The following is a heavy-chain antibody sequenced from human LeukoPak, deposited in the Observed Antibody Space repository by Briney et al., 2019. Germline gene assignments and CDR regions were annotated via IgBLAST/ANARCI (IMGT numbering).Heavy chain of an antibody. CDR2: ISSSGNTI. Sequence: PGGSLRLSCAASGFTFSTYEMNWVRQAPGKGLEWVSYISSSGNTIYYADSVKGRFTISRDNAKNSLYLQMNSLRAEDTAVYYCAREDIVATMTFDYWGQGTLVTVSS. V-gene: IGHV3-48*03. D-gene: IGHD5-12*01. CDR1: GFTFSTYE. CDR3: AREDIVATMTFDY. J-gene: IGHJ4*02.